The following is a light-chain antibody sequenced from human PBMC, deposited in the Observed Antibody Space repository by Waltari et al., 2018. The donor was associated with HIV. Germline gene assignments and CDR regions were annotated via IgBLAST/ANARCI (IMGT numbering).Light chain of an antibody. J-gene: IGKJ4*01. V-gene: IGKV3-20*01. CDR3: QQFGSSALT. CDR1: QSVRTSY. CDR2: GAS. Sequence: VLTQSPGTLSLSPGESATLTCRASQSVRTSYLTWYQQKPGQAPRLLIYGASTRAAGVPARFSGSGSGTDFSLIISRLEPEDFAVYYCQQFGSSALTFGGGTKVEIK.